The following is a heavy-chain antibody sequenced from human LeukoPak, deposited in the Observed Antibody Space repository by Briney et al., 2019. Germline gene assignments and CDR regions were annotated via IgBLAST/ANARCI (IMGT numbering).Heavy chain of an antibody. CDR2: ISSSSSYI. Sequence: PGGSLRLSCAASGFTFSSYAMSWVRQAPGKGLEWVSSISSSSSYIYYVDSVKGRFTISRDNAKNSLYLQMNSLRAEDTAVYYCARDRRYSSSWYYLENWFDPWGQGTLVTVSS. V-gene: IGHV3-21*01. CDR3: ARDRRYSSSWYYLENWFDP. CDR1: GFTFSSYA. D-gene: IGHD6-13*01. J-gene: IGHJ5*02.